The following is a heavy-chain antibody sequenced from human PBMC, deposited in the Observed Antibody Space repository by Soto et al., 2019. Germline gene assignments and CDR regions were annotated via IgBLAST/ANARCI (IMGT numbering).Heavy chain of an antibody. Sequence: DVQLVESGGGLVQPGGSLRLSCAVSGFTVSGNYMSWVRQAPGKGLEWVSVLYSGGTTYYADSVKGRFTISRHNSNNTLFLQMDSLRVDDTAIYYCARPAWGLWFGYMDVWGKGTTVTVSS. V-gene: IGHV3-53*04. D-gene: IGHD3-10*01. CDR3: ARPAWGLWFGYMDV. CDR1: GFTVSGNY. CDR2: LYSGGTT. J-gene: IGHJ6*03.